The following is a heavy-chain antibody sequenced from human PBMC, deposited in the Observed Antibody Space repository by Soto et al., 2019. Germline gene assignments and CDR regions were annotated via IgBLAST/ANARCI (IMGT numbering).Heavy chain of an antibody. CDR1: GFSFSTYA. Sequence: QVQLVESGGGVVQPGRSLRLSCAASGFSFSTYAMHWVRQAPGKGLEWVAIIWYDGSNKYYADSVKGRFTISRDDSLNSLYLQMNSLRAEDTAVYYCASDLRDGPDYWGQGTLVTVSS. V-gene: IGHV3-33*01. CDR2: IWYDGSNK. CDR3: ASDLRDGPDY. J-gene: IGHJ4*02.